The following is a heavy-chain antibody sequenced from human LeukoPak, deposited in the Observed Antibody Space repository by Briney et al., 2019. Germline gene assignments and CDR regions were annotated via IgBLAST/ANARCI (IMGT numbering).Heavy chain of an antibody. J-gene: IGHJ4*02. CDR3: ARSDGSSWPTYYFDY. CDR2: IYYSGST. CDR1: GGSISSGDYY. Sequence: SQTLSLTCTVSGGSISSGDYYWRWIRQPPGKGLEWIGYIYYSGSTYYNPSLKSRVTISVDTSKNQFSLKLSSVTAADTAVYYCARSDGSSWPTYYFDYWGQGTLVTVSS. V-gene: IGHV4-30-4*08. D-gene: IGHD6-13*01.